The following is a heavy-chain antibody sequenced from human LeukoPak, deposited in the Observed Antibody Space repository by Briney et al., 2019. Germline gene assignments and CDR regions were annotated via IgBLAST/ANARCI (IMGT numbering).Heavy chain of an antibody. Sequence: SETLSLTCTVSGGSISSYYWSWIRQPPGKGLEWIGYIYYSGSTNYNPSLKSRVTISVDTSKNQFSLKLSSVTAADTAVYYCARVESYYVESWFDPWGQGTLVTVS. CDR2: IYYSGST. CDR1: GGSISSYY. J-gene: IGHJ5*02. D-gene: IGHD1-26*01. V-gene: IGHV4-59*01. CDR3: ARVESYYVESWFDP.